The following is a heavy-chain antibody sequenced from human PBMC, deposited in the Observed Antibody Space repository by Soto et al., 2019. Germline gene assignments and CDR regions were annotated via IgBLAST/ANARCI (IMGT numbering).Heavy chain of an antibody. V-gene: IGHV1-2*04. CDR3: ARAAGDFPTYNWFDP. J-gene: IGHJ5*02. CDR1: GYTFTGYY. D-gene: IGHD7-27*01. CDR2: INPNSGGT. Sequence: ASVKVSCKASGYTFTGYYMHWVRQAPGQGLEWMGWINPNSGGTNYAQKFQGWVTMNRDTSISTAYMELSRLRSDDTAVYYCARAAGDFPTYNWFDPWGQGTLVTVSS.